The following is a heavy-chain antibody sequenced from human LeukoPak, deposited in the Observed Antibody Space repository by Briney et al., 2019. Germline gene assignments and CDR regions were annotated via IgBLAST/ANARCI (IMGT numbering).Heavy chain of an antibody. V-gene: IGHV4-39*07. D-gene: IGHD6-13*01. CDR2: IYYSGST. Sequence: SETLSLTCTVSGGSISSSSYYWGWIRQPPGKGLEWIGSIYYSGSTYYNPSLKSRVTISVDTSKNQFSLKLSSVTAADTAVYYCARVVAAALDLDPWGQGTLVTVSS. CDR1: GGSISSSSYY. CDR3: ARVVAAALDLDP. J-gene: IGHJ5*02.